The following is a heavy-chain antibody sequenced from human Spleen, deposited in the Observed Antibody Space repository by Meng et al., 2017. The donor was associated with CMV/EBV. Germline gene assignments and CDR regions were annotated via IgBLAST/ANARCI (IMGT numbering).Heavy chain of an antibody. CDR3: ARVTGFGESSDWFDP. J-gene: IGHJ5*02. Sequence: GESLKISCAASGFTFSDYDMHWVRQATGKGLEWVSAIGTAGDTYYPGSVKGRFTISRDNAKNSLYLQMNSLRAGDTAVYYCARVTGFGESSDWFDPWGQGTLVTVSS. CDR2: IGTAGDT. D-gene: IGHD3-10*01. CDR1: GFTFSDYD. V-gene: IGHV3-13*01.